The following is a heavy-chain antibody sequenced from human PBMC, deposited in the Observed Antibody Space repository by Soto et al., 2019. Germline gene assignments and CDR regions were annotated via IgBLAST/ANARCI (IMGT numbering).Heavy chain of an antibody. J-gene: IGHJ6*01. V-gene: IGHV4-61*01. Sequence: SEDLSLTCTGSGGTVSRGSYYVCWIRQPPRKGLECIGYIYYSGSTNYNPSLKSRVTISVDTSKNQFSLKLSSVTAADTAVYYCVIFKCNGGLRDLHYY. CDR3: VIFKCNGGLRDLHYY. D-gene: IGHD3-3*01. CDR1: GGTVSRGSYY. CDR2: IYYSGST.